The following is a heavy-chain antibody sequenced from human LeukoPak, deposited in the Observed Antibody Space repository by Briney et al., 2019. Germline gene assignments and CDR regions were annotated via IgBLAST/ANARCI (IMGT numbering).Heavy chain of an antibody. D-gene: IGHD3-3*01. V-gene: IGHV4-4*07. CDR1: GGSISSYF. Sequence: SETLSLTCAVSGGSISSYFWTWIRQPAGKGLEWIGRISTSGSTNYNPSLKSRVSMSLDTSKNQLSLKLSSVTAADTAVYYCARDDLEWGGNNWFDPWGQGTLVTVSS. J-gene: IGHJ5*02. CDR3: ARDDLEWGGNNWFDP. CDR2: ISTSGST.